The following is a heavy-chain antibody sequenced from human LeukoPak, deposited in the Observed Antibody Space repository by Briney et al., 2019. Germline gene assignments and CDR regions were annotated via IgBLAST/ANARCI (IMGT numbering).Heavy chain of an antibody. D-gene: IGHD2-8*01. J-gene: IGHJ4*02. V-gene: IGHV3-21*01. CDR3: ARTAAAGVWYYFDY. CDR1: GFTFSSYS. CDR2: ISSSSSYI. Sequence: PGGSLRLSCAASGFTFSSYSMNWVRQAPGKGLEWVSSISSSSSYIYYADSVKGRFTISRDNAKNSLYLQVNSLRAEDTAVYYCARTAAAGVWYYFDYWGQGTLVTVSS.